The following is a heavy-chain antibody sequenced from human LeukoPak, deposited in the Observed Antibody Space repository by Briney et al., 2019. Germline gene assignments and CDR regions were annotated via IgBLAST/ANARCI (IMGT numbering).Heavy chain of an antibody. CDR1: EFTFSSYG. Sequence: GGSLRLSFVVSEFTFSSYGMHWVRQAPGKGLEWVAFIRYDVGSQYYADSVKGRFIISRDNSQNTLYLQLNSLRAEDTAVYYCAREALYCSGGSCYHTPFDYWGQGTLVTVSS. J-gene: IGHJ4*02. CDR2: IRYDVGSQ. D-gene: IGHD2-15*01. V-gene: IGHV3-30*02. CDR3: AREALYCSGGSCYHTPFDY.